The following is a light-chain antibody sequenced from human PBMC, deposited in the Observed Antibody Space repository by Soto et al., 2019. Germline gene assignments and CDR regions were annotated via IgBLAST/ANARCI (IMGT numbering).Light chain of an antibody. CDR2: NND. V-gene: IGLV1-44*01. CDR3: AAWDDSLTHSWV. J-gene: IGLJ3*02. CDR1: TSNIGSNT. Sequence: QSVLTQPPSASGPPGQRVTISCSGSTSNIGSNTVNWYQQLPGTAPKLLIYNNDQRPSGVPDRFSGSKSGTSASLAITGLQSEDEANYYCAAWDDSLTHSWVFGGGTKLTV.